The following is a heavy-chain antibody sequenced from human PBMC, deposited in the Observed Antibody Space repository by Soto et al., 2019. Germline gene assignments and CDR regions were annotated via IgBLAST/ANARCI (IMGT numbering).Heavy chain of an antibody. CDR1: GFTFSSYA. CDR2: ISSNGGST. Sequence: GGSLRLSCAASGFTFSSYAMHWVRQAPGKGLEYVSAISSNGGSTYYANSVKGRFTISRDNSKNTLYLQMGSLRAEDMAVYYCASSSGWYDYWGQGTLVTVSS. D-gene: IGHD6-19*01. J-gene: IGHJ4*02. V-gene: IGHV3-64*01. CDR3: ASSSGWYDY.